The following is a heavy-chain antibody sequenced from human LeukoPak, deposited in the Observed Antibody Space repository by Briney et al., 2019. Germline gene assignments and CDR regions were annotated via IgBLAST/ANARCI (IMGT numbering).Heavy chain of an antibody. J-gene: IGHJ4*02. Sequence: GGSLRLSCAASGFTFSSYWMSWVRQAPGKGLEWVANIKQDGSEKYYVDSVKGRFTISRDNAKNSLYLQMNSLRAEDTAVYYCARDRSSGWYVKYYFDYWGQGTLVTVSS. CDR3: ARDRSSGWYVKYYFDY. CDR1: GFTFSSYW. CDR2: IKQDGSEK. V-gene: IGHV3-7*01. D-gene: IGHD6-19*01.